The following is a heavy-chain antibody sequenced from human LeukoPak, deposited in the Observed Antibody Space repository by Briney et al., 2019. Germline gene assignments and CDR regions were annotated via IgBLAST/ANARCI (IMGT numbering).Heavy chain of an antibody. D-gene: IGHD4-17*01. CDR2: IIPIFGTA. V-gene: IGHV1-69*13. CDR3: AREARDYGDTSWFDP. CDR1: GGTFSSYA. Sequence: SVKVSCKASGGTFSSYAISWVRQAPGQGLELMGGIIPIFGTANYAQKFQGRVTITADESTSTAYMELSSLRSEDTAVYYCAREARDYGDTSWFDPWGQGTLVTVSS. J-gene: IGHJ5*02.